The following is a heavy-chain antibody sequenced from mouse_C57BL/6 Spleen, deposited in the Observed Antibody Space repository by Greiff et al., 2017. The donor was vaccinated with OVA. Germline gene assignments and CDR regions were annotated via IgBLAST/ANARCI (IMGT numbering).Heavy chain of an antibody. J-gene: IGHJ1*03. D-gene: IGHD1-1*01. CDR1: GFTFTDYY. Sequence: DVHLVESGGGLVQPGGSLSLSCAASGFTFTDYYMSWVRQPPGKALEWLGFIRNKANGYTTEYSASVKGRFTISRDNSQSILYLQMNALRAEDSATYYCARLTVATGRYFDVWGTGTTVTVSS. V-gene: IGHV7-3*01. CDR2: IRNKANGYTT. CDR3: ARLTVATGRYFDV.